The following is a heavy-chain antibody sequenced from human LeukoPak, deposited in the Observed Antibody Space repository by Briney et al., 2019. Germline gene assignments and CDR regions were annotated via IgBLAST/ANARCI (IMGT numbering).Heavy chain of an antibody. Sequence: PGRSLRLSCAASGFTFSSYGMHWVRQAPGKGLEWVAVIWYDGSNKYYADSVKGRFTISRDNSKNTLYLQMNSLRDEDTAVYYCARAAYCGGDCYYFDQWGQGTLVTVSS. J-gene: IGHJ4*02. CDR2: IWYDGSNK. CDR1: GFTFSSYG. CDR3: ARAAYCGGDCYYFDQ. D-gene: IGHD2-21*02. V-gene: IGHV3-33*01.